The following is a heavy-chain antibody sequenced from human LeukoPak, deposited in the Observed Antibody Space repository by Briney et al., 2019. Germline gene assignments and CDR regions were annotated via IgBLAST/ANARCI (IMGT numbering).Heavy chain of an antibody. J-gene: IGHJ4*02. CDR1: GFTFSNYA. D-gene: IGHD6-19*01. CDR3: ARLPSGWYYMTLDY. Sequence: GGSLRLSCAASGFTFSNYAMSWVRQAPGKGREWVSSSNTRGSTYFADSVKARFTISRDNSKNTLYLQMNSLRAEDTAVYYCARLPSGWYYMTLDYWGQGTLVTVSS. V-gene: IGHV3-23*01. CDR2: SNTRGST.